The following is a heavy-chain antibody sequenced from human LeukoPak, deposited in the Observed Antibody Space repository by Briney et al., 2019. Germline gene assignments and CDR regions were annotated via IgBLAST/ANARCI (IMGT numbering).Heavy chain of an antibody. CDR2: ISYDGTNK. J-gene: IGHJ4*02. Sequence: GRSLRLSCAASGFTFSSYGMHWVRQAPGKGLEWVALISYDGTNKYYADSVKGRFTISRDNSKNTLYLQMNSLRAEDTAVYYCVKESGGIVFAYWGQGTLVTVSS. CDR3: VKESGGIVFAY. D-gene: IGHD3-10*01. CDR1: GFTFSSYG. V-gene: IGHV3-30*18.